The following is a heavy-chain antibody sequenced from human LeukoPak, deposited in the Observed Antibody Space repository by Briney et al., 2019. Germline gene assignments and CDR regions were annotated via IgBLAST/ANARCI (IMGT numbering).Heavy chain of an antibody. V-gene: IGHV5-51*01. CDR1: GYSFTSYW. CDR2: IYPGDSDT. CDR3: ARQRAPRIAAAGFDP. D-gene: IGHD6-13*01. J-gene: IGHJ5*02. Sequence: GESLKISCKGSGYSFTSYWIGWVRQMPGKGLEWMGIIYPGDSDTRYSPSFQGQVTISADKSISTAYLQWSSLKASDTAMYYCARQRAPRIAAAGFDPWGQGTLVTVPS.